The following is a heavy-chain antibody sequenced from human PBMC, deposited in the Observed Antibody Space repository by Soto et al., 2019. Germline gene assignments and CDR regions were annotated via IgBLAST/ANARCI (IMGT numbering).Heavy chain of an antibody. D-gene: IGHD3-16*02. Sequence: LRLSCAASGFTFSSYAMSWVRQAPGKGLEWVSAISGSGGSTYYADSVKGRFTISRDNSKNTLYLQMNSLRAEDTAVYYCAKDVEFGGVIVRNWFDPWGQGTLVTVSS. CDR3: AKDVEFGGVIVRNWFDP. V-gene: IGHV3-23*01. J-gene: IGHJ5*02. CDR1: GFTFSSYA. CDR2: ISGSGGST.